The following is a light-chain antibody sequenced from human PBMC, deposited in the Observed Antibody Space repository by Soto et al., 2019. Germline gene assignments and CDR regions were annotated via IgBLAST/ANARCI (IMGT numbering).Light chain of an antibody. CDR2: DAS. J-gene: IGKJ2*01. CDR1: QSISTW. Sequence: DIPMTQSPPTLSASVGDRVTITCRASQSISTWLAWFQQKPGKAPRLLIFDASSLDSGVPSRFRGSGYGTEFTLTISSLQPDDSATYYCQQYNSNSNTFGQGTKLEIK. CDR3: QQYNSNSNT. V-gene: IGKV1-5*01.